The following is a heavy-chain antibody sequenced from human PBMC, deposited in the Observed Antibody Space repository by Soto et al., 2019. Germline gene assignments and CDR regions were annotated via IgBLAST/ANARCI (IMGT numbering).Heavy chain of an antibody. CDR2: ISTYNVDT. V-gene: IGHV1-18*01. CDR1: GYTFTNFD. Sequence: QVQLVQSGVEVKKPGASVKVSCKASGYTFTNFDISWVRQAPGQGLEWMGWISTYNVDTNYAQRLQGRVTMTTATSSSTAYMELRSLRSVDTAVYNWARDTPSYYDSGSSHYFRYWGKGTLVTVSS. J-gene: IGHJ4*02. CDR3: ARDTPSYYDSGSSHYFRY. D-gene: IGHD3-10*01.